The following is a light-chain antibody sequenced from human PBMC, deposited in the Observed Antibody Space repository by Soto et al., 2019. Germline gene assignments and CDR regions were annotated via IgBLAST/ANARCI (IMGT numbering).Light chain of an antibody. V-gene: IGKV3-20*01. CDR2: GAS. CDR3: QQYGRSPYT. CDR1: QIVNNNY. J-gene: IGKJ2*01. Sequence: EIVLTQSPDTLSLSPGERATLSCRASQIVNNNYLAWYQQKPGQAHRLLIYGASNRPGGIPDKFSGSGSGTDFTFTINRLEPEDFAVYYCQQYGRSPYTFAQGTKLEI.